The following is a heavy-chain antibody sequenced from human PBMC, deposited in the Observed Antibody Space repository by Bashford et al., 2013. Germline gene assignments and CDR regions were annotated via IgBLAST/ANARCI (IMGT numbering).Heavy chain of an antibody. CDR2: IIPXFGTA. D-gene: IGHD3-10*01. CDR1: GGTFSSYA. V-gene: IGHV1-69*13. Sequence: SVKVSCKASGGTFSSYAISWVRQAPGQGLEWMGGIIPXFGTANYAQKFQGRVTITADESTSTAYMELSSLRSEDTAVYYCARDRHGTWGSGSYYNTFDYWGQGTLVTVSS. J-gene: IGHJ4*02. CDR3: ARDRHGTWGSGSYYNTFDY.